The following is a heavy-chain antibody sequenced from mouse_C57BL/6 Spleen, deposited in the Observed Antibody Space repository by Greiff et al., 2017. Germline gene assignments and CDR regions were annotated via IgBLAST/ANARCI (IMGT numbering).Heavy chain of an antibody. D-gene: IGHD1-1*01. CDR3: ARSGYYGSSSYYFDY. Sequence: VQLQQSGAELVRPGTSVKVSCKASGYAFTNYLIEWVKQRPGQGLEWIGVINPGSGGTNYNEKFKGKATLTADKSSSTAYMQLSSLTSEDSAVYFCARSGYYGSSSYYFDYWGQGTTLTVSS. CDR1: GYAFTNYL. V-gene: IGHV1-54*01. J-gene: IGHJ2*01. CDR2: INPGSGGT.